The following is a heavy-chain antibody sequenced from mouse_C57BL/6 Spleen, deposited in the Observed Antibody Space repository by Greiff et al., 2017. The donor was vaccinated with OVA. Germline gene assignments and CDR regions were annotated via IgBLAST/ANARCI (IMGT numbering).Heavy chain of an antibody. J-gene: IGHJ2*01. CDR2: IDPSDSYT. CDR1: GYTFTSYW. CDR3: ARSEKSYDYDEDY. V-gene: IGHV1-50*01. Sequence: VQLQQPGAELVKPGASVKLSCKASGYTFTSYWMQWVKQRPGQGLEWIGEIDPSDSYTNYNQKFKGKATLTVDTSSSTAYMQLSSLTSEDSAVYYCARSEKSYDYDEDYWGQGTTLTVSS. D-gene: IGHD2-4*01.